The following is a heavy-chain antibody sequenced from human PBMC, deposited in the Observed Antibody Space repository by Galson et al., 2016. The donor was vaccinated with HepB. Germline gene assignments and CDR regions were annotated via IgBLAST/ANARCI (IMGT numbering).Heavy chain of an antibody. CDR2: LRDRGSTT. CDR1: TFALRNYA. Sequence: SLRLSCAASTFALRNYAMSWVRQPPGKGLEWVSTLRDRGSTTFYADSVKGRFTISRDNSKTTLYLQMNSLRDEDTAVYYCARSAETGRNFVGSVLWGQGTLVTVAS. V-gene: IGHV3-23*01. D-gene: IGHD1-7*01. CDR3: ARSAETGRNFVGSVL. J-gene: IGHJ4*02.